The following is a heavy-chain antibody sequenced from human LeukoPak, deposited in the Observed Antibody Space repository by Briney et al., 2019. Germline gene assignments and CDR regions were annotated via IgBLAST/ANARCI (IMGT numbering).Heavy chain of an antibody. D-gene: IGHD3-16*01. J-gene: IGHJ4*02. CDR3: VGEFGSGPPAL. Sequence: PGGSLRLSCAASGFTFSSYWMAWVRQAPGKGLEWVSNIKQDGSEKYYVDSVKGRFTISRDNAKNPLYLQMNSLRAEDTAVFYCVGEFGSGPPALWGQGTLVSVSS. V-gene: IGHV3-7*01. CDR2: IKQDGSEK. CDR1: GFTFSSYW.